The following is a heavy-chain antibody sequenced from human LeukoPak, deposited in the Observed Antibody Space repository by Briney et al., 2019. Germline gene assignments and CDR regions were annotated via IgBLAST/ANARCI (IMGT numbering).Heavy chain of an antibody. CDR3: ARLPVVVVPAWFDP. V-gene: IGHV4-39*01. CDR2: IYYSGRN. Sequence: PGETLSLTCTVSGGSISSSSYYWGWIPPPQGKGLEWIGTIYYSGRNYYNPSLKSRVPISVDTSKNQFSLKLSSVTAADTAVYYCARLPVVVVPAWFDPWGQGTLVTVSS. CDR1: GGSISSSSYY. J-gene: IGHJ5*02. D-gene: IGHD2-15*01.